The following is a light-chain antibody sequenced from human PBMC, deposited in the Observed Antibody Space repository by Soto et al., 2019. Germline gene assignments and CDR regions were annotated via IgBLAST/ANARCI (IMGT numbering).Light chain of an antibody. CDR3: CSYTSSSTYV. V-gene: IGLV2-14*01. CDR1: SSDVGGYNY. CDR2: EVS. J-gene: IGLJ1*01. Sequence: QSALTQPASVSGAPGQSITISCTGTSSDVGGYNYVSWYQQHPGKAPKLLIYEVSDRPSGVSSRFSGSKSGNTASRTISGLQAEDEADYYCCSYTSSSTYVFGVGTKVTVL.